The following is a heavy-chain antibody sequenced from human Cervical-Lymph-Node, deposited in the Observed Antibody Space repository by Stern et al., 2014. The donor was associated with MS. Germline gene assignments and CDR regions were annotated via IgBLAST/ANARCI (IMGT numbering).Heavy chain of an antibody. V-gene: IGHV1-69*01. CDR1: GGTFSNYG. CDR3: ARDHCLHCSGGSCCGMDV. D-gene: IGHD2-15*01. CDR2: IIPIFDTT. Sequence: QMQLVQSGAEVKKPGSSVKVSCKAPGGTFSNYGISWVRQAPGQGLEWMGGIIPIFDTTNYAQKFQGRVTIIADESTTTVYMELSSLRSEDTAVYYCARDHCLHCSGGSCCGMDVWGQGTTVTVSS. J-gene: IGHJ6*02.